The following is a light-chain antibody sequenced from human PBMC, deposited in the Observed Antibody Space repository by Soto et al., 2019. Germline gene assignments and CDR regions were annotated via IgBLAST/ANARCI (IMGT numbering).Light chain of an antibody. V-gene: IGKV4-1*01. CDR3: QQYDNLPYT. CDR1: QSILYKSDSKNY. Sequence: DIVMTQSADSLAVSLGERATINCKSSQSILYKSDSKNYLAWFQQKPGQPPKLLISWASTRESGVPDRFSGSGSGTDFTLTISSLQAADVAIYYCQQYDNLPYTFGQGTKLEIK. CDR2: WAS. J-gene: IGKJ2*01.